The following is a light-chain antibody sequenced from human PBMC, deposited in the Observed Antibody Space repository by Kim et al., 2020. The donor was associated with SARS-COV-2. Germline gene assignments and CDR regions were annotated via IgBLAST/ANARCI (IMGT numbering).Light chain of an antibody. Sequence: GQRVTISCSGSSSNIGSNTVTWYQQLPGTAPKLLIYRNNQRPSGVPDRFSGSKSGTSASLAISGLQSEDEADYYCSTWDDSLNGPVFGGGTQLTVL. V-gene: IGLV1-44*01. CDR1: SSNIGSNT. CDR2: RNN. J-gene: IGLJ2*01. CDR3: STWDDSLNGPV.